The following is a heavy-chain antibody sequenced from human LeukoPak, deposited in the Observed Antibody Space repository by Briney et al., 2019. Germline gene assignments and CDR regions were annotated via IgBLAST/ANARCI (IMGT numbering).Heavy chain of an antibody. CDR3: ARGGGDHAFDI. CDR1: GFTFSSYW. Sequence: GGSLRLSCAASGFTFSSYWMHWIRHSPAKGLVWVSRIDNNGRDTIYADSVKGRFTISRDNTRNTLHLQLGSLRVEDTAIYYCARGGGDHAFDIWGQGTMVTVSS. D-gene: IGHD2-21*02. J-gene: IGHJ3*02. CDR2: IDNNGRDT. V-gene: IGHV3-74*01.